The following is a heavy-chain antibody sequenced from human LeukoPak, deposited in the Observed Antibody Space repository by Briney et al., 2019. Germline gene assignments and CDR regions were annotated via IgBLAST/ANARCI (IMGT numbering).Heavy chain of an antibody. Sequence: AASAKVSCKVSGYTLTELSMHWVRQAPGKGLEWMGGFDPEDGETIYAQKFQGRVTMTEDTSTDTAYMELSSLRSEDTAMYYCATSYYDISGYYYYYMDVWGKGTTVTVSS. V-gene: IGHV1-24*01. CDR2: FDPEDGET. D-gene: IGHD3-9*01. CDR3: ATSYYDISGYYYYYMDV. J-gene: IGHJ6*03. CDR1: GYTLTELS.